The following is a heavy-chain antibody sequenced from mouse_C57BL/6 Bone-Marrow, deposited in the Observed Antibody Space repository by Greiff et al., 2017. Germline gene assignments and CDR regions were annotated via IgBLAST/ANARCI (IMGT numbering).Heavy chain of an antibody. CDR3: ARRGGSSIFAY. Sequence: QVQLQQSGAELARPGASVKLSCKASGYTFTSYGISWVKQRTGQGLEWIGEIYPRSGNTYYNEKFKGKATLTADKSSSTAYMELRSLTSEDSAVYFCARRGGSSIFAYWGQGTLVTVSA. D-gene: IGHD1-1*01. J-gene: IGHJ3*01. V-gene: IGHV1-81*01. CDR2: IYPRSGNT. CDR1: GYTFTSYG.